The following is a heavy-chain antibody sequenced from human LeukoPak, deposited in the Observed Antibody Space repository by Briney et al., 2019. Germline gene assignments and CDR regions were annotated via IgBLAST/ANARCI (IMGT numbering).Heavy chain of an antibody. CDR1: GFTFSDYY. D-gene: IGHD3-22*01. CDR2: ISSSGSTI. Sequence: GSLRLSCAASGFTFSDYYMSWIRQAPGKGLEWVSYISSSGSTIYYADSVKGRFTISRDNAKNSLYLQMNSLRAEDTAVYYCARERDANYYDSSGYYSIRDYWGQGTLVTVSS. V-gene: IGHV3-11*04. CDR3: ARERDANYYDSSGYYSIRDY. J-gene: IGHJ4*02.